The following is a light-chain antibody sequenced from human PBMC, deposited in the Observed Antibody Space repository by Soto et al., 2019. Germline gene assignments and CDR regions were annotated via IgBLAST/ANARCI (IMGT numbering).Light chain of an antibody. J-gene: IGKJ5*01. CDR1: QGIGTA. Sequence: DIQMTQSPSTLSASVGDRVTITCRASQGIGTALAWYQQKPGKAPNLLIYAASTLQSGVPSRFSGSGSGTEFTLTITSLQPEDFATYYCQQLNSFPITFGQGTRLEIK. CDR2: AAS. CDR3: QQLNSFPIT. V-gene: IGKV1-17*01.